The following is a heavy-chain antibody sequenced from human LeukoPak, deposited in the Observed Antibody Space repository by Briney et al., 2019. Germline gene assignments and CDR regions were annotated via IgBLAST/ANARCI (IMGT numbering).Heavy chain of an antibody. CDR1: GGSFSGYY. J-gene: IGHJ5*02. CDR2: INHSGST. V-gene: IGHV4-34*01. D-gene: IGHD1-14*01. Sequence: PSETLSLTCAVYGGSFSGYYWSWIRQPPGKGLELIGEINHSGSTNYNPSLKSRVTISVDTSKNQFSLKLSSVTAADTAVYYCARGRTARNWFDPWGQGTLVTVSS. CDR3: ARGRTARNWFDP.